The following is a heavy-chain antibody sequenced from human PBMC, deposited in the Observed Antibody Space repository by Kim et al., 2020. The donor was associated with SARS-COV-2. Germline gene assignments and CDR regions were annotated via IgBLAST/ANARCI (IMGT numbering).Heavy chain of an antibody. CDR2: ISGSGSTI. V-gene: IGHV3-48*02. J-gene: IGHJ4*01. CDR3: SRDLESGRYVWFFDY. D-gene: IGHD1-26*01. CDR1: EFKFESYS. Sequence: GGSLRLSCAASEFKFESYSMNWVRQAPGKGLEGIAYISGSGSTILYADYVRGRFVVSRDNAKGSLYLPRSSLRDDDTALYSCSRDLESGRYVWFFDYW.